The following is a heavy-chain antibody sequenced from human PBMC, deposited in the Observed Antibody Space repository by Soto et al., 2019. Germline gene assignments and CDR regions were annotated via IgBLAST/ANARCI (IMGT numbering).Heavy chain of an antibody. J-gene: IGHJ4*02. CDR1: GFTFSSYA. D-gene: IGHD6-19*01. CDR2: ISGSGGST. Sequence: EVQLLESGGGLVQPGGSLRLSCAASGFTFSSYAMSWVRQAPGKGLEWVSAISGSGGSTYYADSVKGRFNISRDNSKNKLYQQMNSLRAEDTAVYYCAKDSAVAGGRKHFDYWGQGTLVTVSS. V-gene: IGHV3-23*01. CDR3: AKDSAVAGGRKHFDY.